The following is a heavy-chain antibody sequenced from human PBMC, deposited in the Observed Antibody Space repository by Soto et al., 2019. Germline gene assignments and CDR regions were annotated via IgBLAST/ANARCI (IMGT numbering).Heavy chain of an antibody. Sequence: LQESGPGPVKPSETLSLNCTVSGGSIVRYYWGWIRQPPGRGLEWIGFIYYAWSTKYNPSLNSRVTISVDTSKNQFSLTVTSVTAADTAVYYCARRIVATETFGYWGQGTLVTVSS. D-gene: IGHD5-12*01. CDR2: IYYAWST. CDR3: ARRIVATETFGY. J-gene: IGHJ4*02. CDR1: GGSIVRYY. V-gene: IGHV4-59*08.